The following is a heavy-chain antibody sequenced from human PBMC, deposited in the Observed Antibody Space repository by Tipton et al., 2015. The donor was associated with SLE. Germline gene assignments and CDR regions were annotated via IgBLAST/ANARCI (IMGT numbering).Heavy chain of an antibody. V-gene: IGHV4-61*02. J-gene: IGHJ5*02. CDR2: IYYTGTT. CDR3: ARALNNGWRLGDRFDP. Sequence: GLVKPSQTLSLNCNVSGDSMTSDNYFWNWIRQPAGKGLEWIGSIYYTGTTYYNPSLKSRVTISFDTSKNQFSLKLRSVTAADTAVYYCARALNNGWRLGDRFDPWGQGTLVTVSS. D-gene: IGHD5-24*01. CDR1: GDSMTSDNYF.